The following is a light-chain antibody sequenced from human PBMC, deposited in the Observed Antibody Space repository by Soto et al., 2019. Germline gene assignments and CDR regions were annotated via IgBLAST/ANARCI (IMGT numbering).Light chain of an antibody. CDR2: SAF. J-gene: IGKJ5*01. CDR3: QQRSNREIT. CDR1: QSISNN. V-gene: IGKV3-15*01. Sequence: EIVLTQSPATLSLSPGERATLSCRASQSISNNLAWYQQKPGQAPRLVIYSAFTRATGIPARFSGSGSGTEFTLTISSLQSEDFAVYYCQQRSNREITFGQGTRREIK.